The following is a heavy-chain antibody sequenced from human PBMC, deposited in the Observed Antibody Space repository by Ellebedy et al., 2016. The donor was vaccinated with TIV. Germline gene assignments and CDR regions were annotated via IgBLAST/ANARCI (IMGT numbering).Heavy chain of an antibody. Sequence: AASVKVSSKASGGTFSSYAISWVRQAPGQGLEWMGWISAYNGNTNYAQKLQGRVTMTTDTSTSTAYMELRSLRSDDTAVYYCARVVWQQPVSYAFDIWGQGTMVTVSS. D-gene: IGHD6-13*01. CDR3: ARVVWQQPVSYAFDI. V-gene: IGHV1-18*01. J-gene: IGHJ3*02. CDR2: ISAYNGNT. CDR1: GGTFSSYA.